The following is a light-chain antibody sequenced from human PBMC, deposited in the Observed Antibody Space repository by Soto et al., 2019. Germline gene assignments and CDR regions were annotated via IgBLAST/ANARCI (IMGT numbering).Light chain of an antibody. CDR2: GGN. J-gene: IGKJ1*01. CDR3: QQYMSSVT. Sequence: ELVLTQSPGSLSLSPGQRATLSCRASQSVDTTFFAWYQKKPCQAPSLLIYGGNKRATDIPDRFSGSGSGTDFTLIISRLEPEDFAVYYCQQYMSSVTFGQGTQVDI. V-gene: IGKV3-20*01. CDR1: QSVDTTF.